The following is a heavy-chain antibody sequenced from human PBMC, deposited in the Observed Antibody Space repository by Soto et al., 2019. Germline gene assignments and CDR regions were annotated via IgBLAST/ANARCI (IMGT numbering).Heavy chain of an antibody. D-gene: IGHD3-10*01. CDR1: GGSISSTTYF. CDR2: ISYSGST. J-gene: IGHJ4*02. CDR3: ARHYYGSGSYLPTFDY. V-gene: IGHV4-39*01. Sequence: SETLSLTCIVSGGSISSTTYFWGWIRQPPGKGLEWIGSISYSGSTFYNPSLKSRVTISVETSKNQFSLKLSSMTSADTAVYYSARHYYGSGSYLPTFDYWGQGTLVTVSS.